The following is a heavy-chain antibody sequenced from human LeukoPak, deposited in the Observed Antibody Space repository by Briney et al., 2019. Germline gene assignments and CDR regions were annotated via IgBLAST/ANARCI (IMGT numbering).Heavy chain of an antibody. V-gene: IGHV3-30*04. D-gene: IGHD1-14*01. CDR3: ARGSSNTGFAY. CDR2: IVEDGTNQ. J-gene: IGHJ4*02. CDR1: GFTFNNYL. Sequence: PGRSLRLSCAASGFTFNNYLMHWVRQAPGKGLDWVAVIVEDGTNQYYADSVKGRFTISRDNSKNTLFLQMNSLRAEDTAIYYCARGSSNTGFAYWGQGTLVTVSS.